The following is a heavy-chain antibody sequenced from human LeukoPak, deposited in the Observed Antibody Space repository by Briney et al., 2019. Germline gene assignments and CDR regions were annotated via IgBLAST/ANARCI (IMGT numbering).Heavy chain of an antibody. CDR2: INHSGST. V-gene: IGHV4-34*01. CDR3: ARGITIFGVVTDYYYYMDV. Sequence: TSETLSLTCAVYGGSFSGYYWSWIRQPPGKGLEWIGEINHSGSTNYNPSLKSRVTISVDTSKNQFSLKLSSVTAADTAVYYCARGITIFGVVTDYYYYMDVWGKGTTVTVSS. J-gene: IGHJ6*03. CDR1: GGSFSGYY. D-gene: IGHD3-3*01.